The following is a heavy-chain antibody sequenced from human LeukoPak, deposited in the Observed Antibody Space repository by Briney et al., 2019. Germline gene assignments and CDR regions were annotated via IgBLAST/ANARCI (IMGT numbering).Heavy chain of an antibody. CDR3: ARHRFGEFDY. D-gene: IGHD3-10*01. V-gene: IGHV4-59*08. CDR2: IYYSGST. Sequence: SETLSLTCTVSGGSISSYYWSRIRQPPGKGLEWIGYIYYSGSTNYNPSLKSRVTISVDTSKNQFSLKLSSVTAADTAVYYCARHRFGEFDYWGQGTLVTASS. CDR1: GGSISSYY. J-gene: IGHJ4*02.